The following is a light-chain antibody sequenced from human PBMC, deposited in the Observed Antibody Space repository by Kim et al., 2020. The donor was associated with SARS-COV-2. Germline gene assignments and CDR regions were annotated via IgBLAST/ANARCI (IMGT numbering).Light chain of an antibody. CDR2: GAS. CDR3: QQYGGLPLT. J-gene: IGKJ4*01. CDR1: QSVSSSY. Sequence: SPGERATLSCRASQSVSSSYLAWYQQKAGQAPRRLIYGASSRATGIPDRCSGSGSGTDFTLTISRLEPEDFAVYYCQQYGGLPLTFGGGTKVEIK. V-gene: IGKV3-20*01.